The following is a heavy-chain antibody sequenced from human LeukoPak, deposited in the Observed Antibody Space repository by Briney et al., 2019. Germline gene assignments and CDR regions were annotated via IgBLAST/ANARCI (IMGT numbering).Heavy chain of an antibody. CDR1: GFTLTRFG. V-gene: IGHV3-30*02. J-gene: IGHJ6*02. Sequence: PGGSLRLSCATSGFTLTRFGLHWVGQAPGKGLEWVAFIQYDGSGRYADSVKGRFTISRDNSKNTVYLQMNSLRVEDMAVFYCARGLNYGLDVWGQGTTVTVSS. CDR3: ARGLNYGLDV. CDR2: IQYDGSGR.